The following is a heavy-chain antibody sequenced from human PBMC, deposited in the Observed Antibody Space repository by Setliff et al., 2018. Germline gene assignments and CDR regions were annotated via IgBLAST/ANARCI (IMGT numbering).Heavy chain of an antibody. CDR1: GFSFSNYG. Sequence: GGSLRLSCVVSGFSFSNYGMTWVRQAPGKGLEWISYISTSSGTRYYADSVKGRFTISRDNANQSLYLQMNSLRAEETAVYYCARLALIGYDSSGYYYALEYYYYMDVWGKGTTVTVSS. D-gene: IGHD3-22*01. CDR3: ARLALIGYDSSGYYYALEYYYYMDV. J-gene: IGHJ6*03. V-gene: IGHV3-48*01. CDR2: ISTSSGTR.